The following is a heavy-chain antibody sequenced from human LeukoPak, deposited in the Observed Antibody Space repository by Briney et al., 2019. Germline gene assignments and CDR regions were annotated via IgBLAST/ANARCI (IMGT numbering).Heavy chain of an antibody. CDR3: ARRREQVSFISRRKDQSFDY. CDR2: IRYDGSIK. V-gene: IGHV3-30*02. CDR1: GFTFSSFG. J-gene: IGHJ4*02. D-gene: IGHD1/OR15-1a*01. Sequence: GGSLRLSCAASGFTFSSFGMHWVRQAPGKGLEGVAFIRYDGSIKHYADSVKGRFTIPRDNAKNSLYLHMNSLRAEDTAVYYCARRREQVSFISRRKDQSFDYWGQGTLVTVSS.